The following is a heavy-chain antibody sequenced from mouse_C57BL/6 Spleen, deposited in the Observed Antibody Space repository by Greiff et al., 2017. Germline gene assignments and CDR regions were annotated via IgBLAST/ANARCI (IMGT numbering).Heavy chain of an antibody. D-gene: IGHD2-1*01. CDR2: IYPGDGDT. V-gene: IGHV1-80*01. Sequence: QVQLQQSGAELVKPGASVKISCKASGYAFSSYWMNWVKQRPGKGLEWIGQIYPGDGDTNYNGKFKGKATLAADKSSSTAYMQHSSLTSEDSAVYFCARGIYGNYLYYYAMDYWGQGTSVTVSS. CDR1: GYAFSSYW. J-gene: IGHJ4*01. CDR3: ARGIYGNYLYYYAMDY.